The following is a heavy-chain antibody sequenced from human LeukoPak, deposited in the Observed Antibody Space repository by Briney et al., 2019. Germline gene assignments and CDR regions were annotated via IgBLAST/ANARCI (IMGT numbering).Heavy chain of an antibody. J-gene: IGHJ4*02. Sequence: GASVKVSCKASGGTFSSYAISWVRQAPGQGLEWMGGIIPIFGTANYAQKFQGRVTITTDESTSTAYMELSSLRSEDTAVYYCARDTGGTIRFGELIYWGQGTLVTVSS. CDR2: IIPIFGTA. CDR3: ARDTGGTIRFGELIY. CDR1: GGTFSSYA. V-gene: IGHV1-69*05. D-gene: IGHD3-10*01.